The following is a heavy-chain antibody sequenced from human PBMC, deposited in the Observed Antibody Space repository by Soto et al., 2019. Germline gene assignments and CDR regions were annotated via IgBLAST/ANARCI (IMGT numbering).Heavy chain of an antibody. CDR3: TRPSSGWYRAFDY. CDR1: GFTFSDSA. D-gene: IGHD6-19*01. CDR2: IRSKANSYAT. V-gene: IGHV3-73*02. Sequence: EVQLVESRGGLVQPGGALKPSCAAAGFTFSDSAMHWVRQASGKGLEWVGRIRSKANSYATAYAASVKGRFTISRDDSKNTAYLQMNSLKTEDTAVYYCTRPSSGWYRAFDYWGQGTLVTVSS. J-gene: IGHJ4*02.